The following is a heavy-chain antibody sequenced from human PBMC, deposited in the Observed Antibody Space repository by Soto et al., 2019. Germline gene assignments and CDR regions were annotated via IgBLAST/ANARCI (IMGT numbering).Heavy chain of an antibody. D-gene: IGHD3-22*01. CDR2: IIPIFGTA. Sequence: SVKVSCKASGGTFGSYAISWVRQAPGQGLEWMGGIIPIFGTANYAQKFQGRVTITADESTSTAYMELSSLRSEDTAVYYCARGYYDSSGYGGFDYWGQGTLVTVSS. J-gene: IGHJ4*02. CDR3: ARGYYDSSGYGGFDY. CDR1: GGTFGSYA. V-gene: IGHV1-69*13.